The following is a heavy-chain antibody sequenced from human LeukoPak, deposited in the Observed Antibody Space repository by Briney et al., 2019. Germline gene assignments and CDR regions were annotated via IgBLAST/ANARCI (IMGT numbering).Heavy chain of an antibody. Sequence: SQTLSLTCTVSGGSISSGSYYWSWIRQPAGKGLEWIGRIYISGNTNYNPSLKSRVTISVDTSKNQFSLKLSSVTAADTAVYFCARSTYDILTGYPTFDYWGQGTLVTVSS. J-gene: IGHJ4*02. CDR3: ARSTYDILTGYPTFDY. CDR1: GGSISSGSYY. CDR2: IYISGNT. V-gene: IGHV4-61*02. D-gene: IGHD3-9*01.